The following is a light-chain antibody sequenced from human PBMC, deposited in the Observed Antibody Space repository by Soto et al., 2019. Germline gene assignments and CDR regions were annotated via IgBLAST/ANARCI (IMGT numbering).Light chain of an antibody. CDR3: QQSYSTPWT. Sequence: DIQMTQSPSSLSASVGDRVTITCRASQSISSYLNWYQQKPGKAPKLLIYAASSLQSGVPSRFSDSGSGTVFTLTISSLQPEDFATYYCQQSYSTPWTVGQGTKVEIK. J-gene: IGKJ1*01. CDR2: AAS. V-gene: IGKV1-39*01. CDR1: QSISSY.